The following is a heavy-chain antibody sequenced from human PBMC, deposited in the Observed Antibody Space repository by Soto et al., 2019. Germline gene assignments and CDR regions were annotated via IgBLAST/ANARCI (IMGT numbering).Heavy chain of an antibody. Sequence: TLSLTCTVSGGSISSGGYYWSWIRQHPGKGLEWIGYIYYSGSTYYNPSLKSRVTISVDTSKNQFSLKLSSVNAADTAVYYCARGKRDCYDSSGYYFDYWGQGTLVTVSS. V-gene: IGHV4-31*03. J-gene: IGHJ4*02. CDR2: IYYSGST. D-gene: IGHD3-22*01. CDR3: ARGKRDCYDSSGYYFDY. CDR1: GGSISSGGYY.